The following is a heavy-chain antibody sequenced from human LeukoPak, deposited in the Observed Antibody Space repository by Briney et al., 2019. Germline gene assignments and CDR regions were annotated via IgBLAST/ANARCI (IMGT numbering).Heavy chain of an antibody. CDR2: IKQDGSEK. CDR3: ARGSGDYVFY. V-gene: IGHV3-7*04. J-gene: IGHJ4*02. D-gene: IGHD4-17*01. Sequence: GGSLRLSCAASGFTFSTYAMSWVRQAPGKGPEWVANIKQDGSEKYYVDSVKGRFTISRDNAKNSLHLQMNSLRAEDTAVYYCARGSGDYVFYWGQGTLVTVSS. CDR1: GFTFSTYA.